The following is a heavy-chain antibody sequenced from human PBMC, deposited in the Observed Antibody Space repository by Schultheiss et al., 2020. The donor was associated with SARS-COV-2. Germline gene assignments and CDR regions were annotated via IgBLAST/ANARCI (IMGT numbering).Heavy chain of an antibody. CDR2: ISYEGSNK. CDR3: AKPRYYDSSAPGG. J-gene: IGHJ4*02. V-gene: IGHV3-30*18. Sequence: GGSLRLSCAASGFTFSSSGMNWVRQAPGKGLEWVAVISYEGSNKLYADSVKGRFTISRDNSKNTLYLQMNSLRADDTAVYYCAKPRYYDSSAPGGWGQGTLVTVSS. D-gene: IGHD3-22*01. CDR1: GFTFSSSG.